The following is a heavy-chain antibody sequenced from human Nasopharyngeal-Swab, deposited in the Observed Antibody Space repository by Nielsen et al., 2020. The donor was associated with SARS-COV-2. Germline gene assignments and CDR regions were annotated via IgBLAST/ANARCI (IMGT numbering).Heavy chain of an antibody. D-gene: IGHD3-22*01. CDR1: GFTFSDYA. CDR3: AKDDRITMISVVTIFDS. CDR2: IGGSGVTT. J-gene: IGHJ4*02. Sequence: GESLRLSCSASGFTFSDYAMSWVRQAPGKGLEWVSVIGGSGVTTYYAASVKGRFTISRDNSKNTLYLQMNSLRAEDTAVYYCAKDDRITMISVVTIFDSWGQGTLVTVSS. V-gene: IGHV3-23*01.